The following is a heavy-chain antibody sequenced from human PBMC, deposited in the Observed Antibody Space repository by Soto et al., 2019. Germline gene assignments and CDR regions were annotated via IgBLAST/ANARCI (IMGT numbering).Heavy chain of an antibody. CDR2: INPNSGGT. D-gene: IGHD3-9*01. CDR3: ARVHYFDIVTGWPYYYGMDV. J-gene: IGHJ6*02. Sequence: ASVKVSCKASGYTFTGYYMHWVRQAPGQGLEWMGRINPNSGGTNYAQKIQGWVTMTRDTSISTAYMELSRLRSDDTAVYYCARVHYFDIVTGWPYYYGMDVWGQGTTVTVSS. V-gene: IGHV1-2*04. CDR1: GYTFTGYY.